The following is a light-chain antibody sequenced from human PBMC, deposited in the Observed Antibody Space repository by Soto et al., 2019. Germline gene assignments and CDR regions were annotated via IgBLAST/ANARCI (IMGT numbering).Light chain of an antibody. CDR3: LQYNVYPLT. V-gene: IGKV1-5*03. J-gene: IGKJ4*01. Sequence: DIQMTQSPSTLSAFVGDRVTITCRASQNINRWLAWYQQRPGKAPDLLIHKVSTLKPGVPSRFSGSASGTEFTLTISSLQPDDVAAYFCLQYNVYPLTFGGGTKVEIK. CDR1: QNINRW. CDR2: KVS.